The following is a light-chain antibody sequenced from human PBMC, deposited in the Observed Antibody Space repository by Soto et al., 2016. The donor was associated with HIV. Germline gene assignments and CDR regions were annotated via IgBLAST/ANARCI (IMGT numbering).Light chain of an antibody. Sequence: SYVLTQPPSVSVAPGKTARITCEGNNFGGESVHWFQQKAGQVPVVVVYDDTDRPSGIPERFSGSNSGTTATLTISRVEAGDEADYYCQVWDSSSDHRVFGGGTKLTVL. V-gene: IGLV3-21*03. CDR3: QVWDSSSDHRV. CDR1: NFGGES. CDR2: DDT. J-gene: IGLJ3*02.